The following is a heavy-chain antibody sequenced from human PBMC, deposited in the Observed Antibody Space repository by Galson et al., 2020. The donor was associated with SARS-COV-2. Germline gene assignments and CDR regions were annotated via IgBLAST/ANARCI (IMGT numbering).Heavy chain of an antibody. CDR2: INPNTGGI. D-gene: IGHD6-6*01. CDR3: ARVGVAARRDWYFDL. J-gene: IGHJ2*01. V-gene: IGHV1-2*02. CDR1: GYSFIEYY. Sequence: ASVKVPCQASGYSFIEYYIHWVRQAPGQGLEWMGWINPNTGGINSAPKFRGRVTMTTDTSFSTAYMDLSRLTSDDTAVYYCARVGVAARRDWYFDLWGRGTLVTVSS.